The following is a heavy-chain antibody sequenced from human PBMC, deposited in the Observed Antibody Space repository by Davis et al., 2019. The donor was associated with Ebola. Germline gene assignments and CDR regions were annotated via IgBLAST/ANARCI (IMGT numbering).Heavy chain of an antibody. CDR2: SHYSGST. J-gene: IGHJ4*02. Sequence: GSLTLSCTVSGVSITSYYWSWVRQPPGKGLEWIGYSHYSGSTNYNPSLKSRVTISVDTSKNQFSLKLSSVTAADTAVYYCARALLWSGELSSTPIFDYWGQGTLVTVSS. D-gene: IGHD3-10*01. V-gene: IGHV4-59*12. CDR1: GVSITSYY. CDR3: ARALLWSGELSSTPIFDY.